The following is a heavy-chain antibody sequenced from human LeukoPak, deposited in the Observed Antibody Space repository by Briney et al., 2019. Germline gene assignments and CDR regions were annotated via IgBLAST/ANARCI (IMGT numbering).Heavy chain of an antibody. J-gene: IGHJ4*02. CDR1: GYTLTNYA. D-gene: IGHD6-19*01. CDR2: FNSDTGNT. Sequence: ASVKVSCKASGYTLTNYAIHWVRQAPGQRLEWMGWFNSDTGNTEYSQKFQGRVTISRDTSANTAYMELNRLRPEDTAVFYCVRGGPNKSGWTLDSWGQGTWSPS. CDR3: VRGGPNKSGWTLDS. V-gene: IGHV1-3*01.